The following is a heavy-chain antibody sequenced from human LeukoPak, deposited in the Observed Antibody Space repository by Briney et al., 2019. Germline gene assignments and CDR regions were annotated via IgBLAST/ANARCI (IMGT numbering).Heavy chain of an antibody. V-gene: IGHV1-2*02. J-gene: IGHJ3*02. Sequence: ASVKVSCKASGYTFTDYYMHWVRQAPGQGLEWMGWIDPHSGGTKYAQKFQGRVTMTRDTSISTAYMELSSLRSDDTAVYYCAREYYDTGGRKYAFDIWGQGTMVSVSS. D-gene: IGHD3-22*01. CDR2: IDPHSGGT. CDR1: GYTFTDYY. CDR3: AREYYDTGGRKYAFDI.